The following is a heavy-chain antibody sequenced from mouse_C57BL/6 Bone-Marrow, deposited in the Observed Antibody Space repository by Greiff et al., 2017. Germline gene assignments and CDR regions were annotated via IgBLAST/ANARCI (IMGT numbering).Heavy chain of an antibody. D-gene: IGHD2-5*01. CDR1: GYTFTGYW. J-gene: IGHJ3*01. V-gene: IGHV1-9*01. Sequence: QVQLQQSGAELMKPGASVKLSCKATGYTFTGYWIEWVKQRPGHGLEWIGEILPGSGSTNYNEKFKGKATLTADTSSNTAYMQLSSLTTEDSAIYYCARFHYYYSNPAWFAYGGQGTLVTVSA. CDR3: ARFHYYYSNPAWFAY. CDR2: ILPGSGST.